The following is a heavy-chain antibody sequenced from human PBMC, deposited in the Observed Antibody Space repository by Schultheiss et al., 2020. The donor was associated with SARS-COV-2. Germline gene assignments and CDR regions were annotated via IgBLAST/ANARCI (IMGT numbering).Heavy chain of an antibody. Sequence: GGSLRLSCAASGFTVSSNYMSWVRQAPGKGLEWVSVIYSGGSTYYADSVKGRFTISRDNSKNTLYLQMNSLRAEDTAVYYCASPSSGSPWWYFDYWGQGTLVTVSS. CDR2: IYSGGST. D-gene: IGHD6-19*01. V-gene: IGHV3-53*01. J-gene: IGHJ4*02. CDR1: GFTVSSNY. CDR3: ASPSSGSPWWYFDY.